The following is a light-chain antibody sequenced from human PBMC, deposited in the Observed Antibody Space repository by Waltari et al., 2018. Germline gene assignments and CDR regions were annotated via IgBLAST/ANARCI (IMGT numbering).Light chain of an antibody. J-gene: IGLJ1*01. Sequence: QSALTQPRSVSGSPGQSVTISCTGTSSDVGGYYYVSWYQQHPGKAPKLMIYDVSKRPSGVPYRFSGSKSRNTASLTISGLQAEDESDYYCCSYAGSYTYVFGTGTKVTVL. CDR3: CSYAGSYTYV. CDR1: SSDVGGYYY. V-gene: IGLV2-11*01. CDR2: DVS.